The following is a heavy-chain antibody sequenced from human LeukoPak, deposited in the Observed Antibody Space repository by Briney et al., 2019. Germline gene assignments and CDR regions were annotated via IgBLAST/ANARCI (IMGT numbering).Heavy chain of an antibody. CDR3: ARDAKLRFLEWLLVY. J-gene: IGHJ4*02. CDR2: ISYDGSNN. V-gene: IGHV3-30*04. CDR1: GFTFSSYA. Sequence: GGSLRLSCAASGFTFSSYAMHWVRQAPGKGLEWVAVISYDGSNNYYADSVKGRFTISRDNSKNTLYLQMNSLRAEDTAVYYCARDAKLRFLEWLLVYWGQGTLVTVSS. D-gene: IGHD3-3*01.